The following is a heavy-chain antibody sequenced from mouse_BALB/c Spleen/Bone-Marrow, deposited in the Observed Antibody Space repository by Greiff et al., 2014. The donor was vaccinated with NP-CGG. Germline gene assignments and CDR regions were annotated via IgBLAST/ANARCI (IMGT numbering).Heavy chain of an antibody. CDR3: ARSLYGYDWYFDV. V-gene: IGHV1-14*01. Sequence: EVQRVESGPELVKPGASVKMSCKASGYTFTSYVMHWVKQKPGQGPEWIGNINPNNDGTKYNEKFKGKATLTSDKSSSTAYMELSSLTSEDSAVYYCARSLYGYDWYFDVWGAGTTVTVSS. CDR1: GYTFTSYV. D-gene: IGHD2-2*01. CDR2: INPNNDGT. J-gene: IGHJ1*01.